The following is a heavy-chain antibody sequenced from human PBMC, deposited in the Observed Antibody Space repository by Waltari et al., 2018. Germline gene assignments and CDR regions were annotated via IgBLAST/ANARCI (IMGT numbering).Heavy chain of an antibody. Sequence: QVQLVQSGAEVKEPGASVRVSCKSYGSTFTNDDINWVRQANGQGLEWRGWMNPLSAHTGYAQKFQCRVIMTRDTSLTTAYMELRSLRFDDTAIYYCATARVERRRGSWFDPWGQGTLVTVSS. J-gene: IGHJ5*02. D-gene: IGHD3-16*01. CDR2: MNPLSAHT. V-gene: IGHV1-8*01. CDR3: ATARVERRRGSWFDP. CDR1: GSTFTNDD.